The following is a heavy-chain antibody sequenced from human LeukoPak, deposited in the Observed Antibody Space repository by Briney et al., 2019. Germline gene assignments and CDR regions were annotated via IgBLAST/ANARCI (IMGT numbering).Heavy chain of an antibody. V-gene: IGHV3-30*18. CDR3: AKSCGGDCYFTMDV. D-gene: IGHD2-21*02. Sequence: PGGSLRLSCAASGFTFSSYGMHWVRQAPGKGLEWVAVISYDGSNKYYADSVKGRFTISRDNSKNTLYLQMNSLRAEDTAVYYCAKSCGGDCYFTMDVWGQGTTVTVSS. CDR2: ISYDGSNK. CDR1: GFTFSSYG. J-gene: IGHJ6*02.